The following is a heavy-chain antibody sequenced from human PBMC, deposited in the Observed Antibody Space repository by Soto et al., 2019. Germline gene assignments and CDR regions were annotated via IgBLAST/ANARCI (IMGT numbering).Heavy chain of an antibody. V-gene: IGHV3-23*01. CDR2: FGGSGGT. Sequence: EVQVLESGGGLVQPGGSLRLSCVGSGFIFNNYAMAWVRQAPGKGLEWVSGFGGSGGTYYADSVKGRYTISRDNSKNTLYLQMNSLRVEDTAVYSWANSQSSLYHMDVWGKGTAVTVSS. CDR3: ANSQSSLYHMDV. CDR1: GFIFNNYA. J-gene: IGHJ6*03.